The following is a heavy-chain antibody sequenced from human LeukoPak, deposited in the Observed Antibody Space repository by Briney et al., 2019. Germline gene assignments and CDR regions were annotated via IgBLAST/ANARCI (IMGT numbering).Heavy chain of an antibody. CDR1: GFTFSSYW. V-gene: IGHV3-7*01. CDR3: ARHKYSSSRGPFDY. CDR2: IKQDGSEK. J-gene: IGHJ4*02. Sequence: GGSLRLSCAASGFTFSSYWMSWVRQAPGKGLEWVANIKQDGSEKYYVDSVKGRFTISRDNAKNSLYLQMNSLRAEDTAVYYCARHKYSSSRGPFDYWGQGTLVTVSS. D-gene: IGHD6-6*01.